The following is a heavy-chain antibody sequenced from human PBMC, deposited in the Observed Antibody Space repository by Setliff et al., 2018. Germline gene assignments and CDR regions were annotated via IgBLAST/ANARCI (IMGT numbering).Heavy chain of an antibody. V-gene: IGHV4-39*07. J-gene: IGHJ4*02. CDR1: GGSISTSNYH. CDR2: IYFNGNT. D-gene: IGHD3-16*01. Sequence: SETLSLTCNVSGGSISTSNYHWGWVRQPPGKGLEWIANIYFNGNTVKQPYLKSRVSISIDTSKNHFSLGLGSVIAADTATYYCVRVRVVQGYYEFDSWGQGALVTVSS. CDR3: VRVRVVQGYYEFDS.